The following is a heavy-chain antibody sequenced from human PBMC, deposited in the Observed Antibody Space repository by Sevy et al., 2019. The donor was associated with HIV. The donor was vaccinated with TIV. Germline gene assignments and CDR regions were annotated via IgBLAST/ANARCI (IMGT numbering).Heavy chain of an antibody. CDR2: ISGSGGST. J-gene: IGHJ4*02. V-gene: IGHV3-23*01. CDR1: GFTFSSYA. Sequence: GGSLRLSCAASGFTFSSYAMSWVRQAPGKGLEWVSAISGSGGSTYYADSVEGRFTISRDNSKNTLYLQMNSLRAEDTAVYYCAKVRFLEWLPTPLFDYWGQGTLVTVSS. D-gene: IGHD3-3*01. CDR3: AKVRFLEWLPTPLFDY.